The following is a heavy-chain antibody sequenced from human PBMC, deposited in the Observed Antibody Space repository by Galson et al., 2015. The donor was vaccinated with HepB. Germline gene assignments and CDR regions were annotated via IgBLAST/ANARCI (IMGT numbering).Heavy chain of an antibody. CDR2: ISAYTGYT. CDR1: GYTFTNFG. CDR3: ARDFDSDDLSGGRTWWFDP. D-gene: IGHD2-15*01. V-gene: IGHV1-18*04. Sequence: SVKVSCKASGYTFTNFGITWVRQAPGQGLEWMGRISAYTGYTNYAQKFQGRVTMITDTSTSTAYMELRSLRSDDTAVYYCARDFDSDDLSGGRTWWFDPWGQGTLVTVSS. J-gene: IGHJ5*02.